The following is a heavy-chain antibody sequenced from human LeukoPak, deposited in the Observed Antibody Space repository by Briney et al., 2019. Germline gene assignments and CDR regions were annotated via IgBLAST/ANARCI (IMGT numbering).Heavy chain of an antibody. V-gene: IGHV3-48*01. D-gene: IGHD6-19*01. Sequence: PGGSLRLSCAASGFTFSDYNMNWVRQAPGKGLEWGSYISGSSSPIYYADSVKGRFTISRDNAKNSLYLQMNSLRAEDTAVYYCARVLAVAGYFYYFSMDVWGKGTTVTVSS. CDR1: GFTFSDYN. CDR3: ARVLAVAGYFYYFSMDV. J-gene: IGHJ6*03. CDR2: ISGSSSPI.